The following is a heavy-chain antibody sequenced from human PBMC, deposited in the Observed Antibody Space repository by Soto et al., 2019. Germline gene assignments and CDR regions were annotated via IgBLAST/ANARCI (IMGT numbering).Heavy chain of an antibody. CDR1: GGSFSGYY. V-gene: IGHV4-34*01. CDR3: ARARRSYQNYYYYYYMDV. J-gene: IGHJ6*03. Sequence: SETLSLTCAVYGGSFSGYYWSWIRQPPGKGLEWIGEINHSGSTNYNPSLKSRVTISVDTSKNQFSLKLSSVTAADTAVYYCARARRSYQNYYYYYYMDVWGKGTTVTVSS. D-gene: IGHD1-26*01. CDR2: INHSGST.